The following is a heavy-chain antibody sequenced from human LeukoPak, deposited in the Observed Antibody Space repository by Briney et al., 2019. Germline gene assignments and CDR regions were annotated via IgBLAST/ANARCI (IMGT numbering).Heavy chain of an antibody. CDR1: GFTFSSYG. V-gene: IGHV3-30*18. Sequence: LAGGSLRLSCAASGFTFSSYGMHWVRQAPGKGLEWVAVISYDGSNKYYADSVKGRFTISRDNSKNTLYLQMNSLRAEDTAVYYCAKDALRYFDWLLYYYYYYGMGVWGQGTTVTVSS. D-gene: IGHD3-9*01. J-gene: IGHJ6*02. CDR3: AKDALRYFDWLLYYYYYYGMGV. CDR2: ISYDGSNK.